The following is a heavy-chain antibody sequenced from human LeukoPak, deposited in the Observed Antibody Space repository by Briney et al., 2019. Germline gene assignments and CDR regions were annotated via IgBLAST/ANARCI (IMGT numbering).Heavy chain of an antibody. CDR3: ARDGHPFDS. CDR1: GFRFTSYW. CDR2: INQDGSEK. V-gene: IGHV3-7*01. J-gene: IGHJ4*02. Sequence: GGSLRLSCAASGFRFTSYWMSLVRQAPGKGLEWVANINQDGSEKYYGDSVKGRFTISRDNAKNSLYLQMSSLRAEDAAVYFCARDGHPFDSWGQGTLVTVSS.